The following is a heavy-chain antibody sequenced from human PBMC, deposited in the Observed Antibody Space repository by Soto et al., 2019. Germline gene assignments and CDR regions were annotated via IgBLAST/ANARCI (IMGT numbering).Heavy chain of an antibody. J-gene: IGHJ6*02. CDR2: IYPDDSDT. CDR3: ARRTETDYYGMDV. V-gene: IGHV5-51*01. D-gene: IGHD4-17*01. CDR1: GYSFTNYW. Sequence: GEPLKISCKGSGYSFTNYWIGWVRQMPGKGLEWMGIIYPDDSDTRYSPSFQGQVTISADKSISTAYLQWSSLKASDTAMYYCARRTETDYYGMDVWGQGTTVTVSS.